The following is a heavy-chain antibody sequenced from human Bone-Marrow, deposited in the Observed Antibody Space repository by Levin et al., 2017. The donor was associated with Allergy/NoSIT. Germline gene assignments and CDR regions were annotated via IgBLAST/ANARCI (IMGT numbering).Heavy chain of an antibody. CDR2: ISTSGSAI. CDR3: ARWNEGFDA. V-gene: IGHV3-11*01. CDR1: GFTFRDYY. Sequence: PGGSLRLSCAASGFTFRDYYMGWIRQAPGKGLEWVSYISTSGSAIYYADSVKGRSTMSRDNAKNSLFLQMNSLRAEDTALYYCARWNEGFDAWGQGTLVTVSS. J-gene: IGHJ5*02. D-gene: IGHD1-1*01.